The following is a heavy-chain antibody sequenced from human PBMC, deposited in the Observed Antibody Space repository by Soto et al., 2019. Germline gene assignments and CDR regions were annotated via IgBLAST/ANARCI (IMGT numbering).Heavy chain of an antibody. V-gene: IGHV1-69*13. Sequence: ASVKVSFKASGGTFSSYAISWVRQAPGQGLEWMGGIIPIFGTANYAQKFQGRVTITADESTSTAYMELSSLRSEDTAVYYCARDIVVVVAATKIYYYYGMDVWGQGTTVTVSS. CDR2: IIPIFGTA. J-gene: IGHJ6*02. CDR1: GGTFSSYA. D-gene: IGHD2-15*01. CDR3: ARDIVVVVAATKIYYYYGMDV.